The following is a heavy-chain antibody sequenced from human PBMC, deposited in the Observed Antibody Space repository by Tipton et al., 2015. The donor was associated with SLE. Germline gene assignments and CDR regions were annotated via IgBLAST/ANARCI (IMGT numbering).Heavy chain of an antibody. CDR1: KFTFSYYA. Sequence: RSLRLSCAASKFTFSYYAMHWVRQAPGKGLEWVAIISYDGNNKYYADSVRGRFTISRDNSNSSLYLEMNSLRPEDMAPYYCARGNFYTFRGYFQHWGQGILVTVSS. CDR2: ISYDGNNK. D-gene: IGHD3-10*01. J-gene: IGHJ1*01. CDR3: ARGNFYTFRGYFQH. V-gene: IGHV3-30-3*01.